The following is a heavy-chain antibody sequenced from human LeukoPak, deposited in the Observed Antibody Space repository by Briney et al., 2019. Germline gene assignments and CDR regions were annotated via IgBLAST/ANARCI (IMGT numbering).Heavy chain of an antibody. CDR3: TTFWTGHYVVDY. CDR1: GFTFTDAW. CDR2: IESNSDGGAT. J-gene: IGHJ4*02. V-gene: IGHV3-15*04. D-gene: IGHD3-3*01. Sequence: PGGSLRLSCAASGFTFTDAWVTWVRQAPGKGLEWVGRIESNSDGGATEYAAPVKGRFTISRDDSKATLYLQMNSLKAEDTAMYYCTTFWTGHYVVDYWGQGTLVTVSS.